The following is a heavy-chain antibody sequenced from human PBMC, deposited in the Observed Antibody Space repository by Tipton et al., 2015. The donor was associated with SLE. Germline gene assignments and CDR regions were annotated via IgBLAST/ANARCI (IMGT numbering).Heavy chain of an antibody. CDR3: ARDIGQGYTYRPEAFDI. V-gene: IGHV1-69*15. Sequence: QLVQSGAEVKKPGSSVKVSCQSSGGTFSTYAISWVRQAPGQGLEWMGRIIPIFGTANYAQNFQGRVTITADESTTTAYMELNSLTSEDTAVYYCARDIGQGYTYRPEAFDIWGQGTMVTVSS. CDR2: IIPIFGTA. CDR1: GGTFSTYA. J-gene: IGHJ3*02. D-gene: IGHD5-18*01.